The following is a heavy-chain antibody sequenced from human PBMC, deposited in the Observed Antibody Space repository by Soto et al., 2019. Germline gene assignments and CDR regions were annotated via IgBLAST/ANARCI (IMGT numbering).Heavy chain of an antibody. V-gene: IGHV2-26*01. CDR3: ARINLAAAGGGWFDP. Sequence: QVTLKESGPVLVKPTETLTLTCTVSGFSLSNARIGVSWIRQPPGKALEWLAHIFSNDEKSYSTSLKSRLTIXXDXSXXQVVLTMTNMDPVDTATYYCARINLAAAGGGWFDPWGQGTLVTVSS. D-gene: IGHD6-13*01. CDR1: GFSLSNARIG. CDR2: IFSNDEK. J-gene: IGHJ5*02.